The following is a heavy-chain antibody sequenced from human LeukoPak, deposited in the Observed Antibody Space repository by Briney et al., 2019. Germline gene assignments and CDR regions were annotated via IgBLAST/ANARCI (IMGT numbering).Heavy chain of an antibody. Sequence: APETLSLTCTVSGGSIRSYYWNWIRQPAGKGLEYIGRIYTSGSTNYNPSLKSRVTMSVDTSKNQFSLKLSSVTAADTAVYYCARAYSPSVWGQGTLVTVSS. CDR1: GGSIRSYY. CDR3: ARAYSPSV. D-gene: IGHD5-18*01. J-gene: IGHJ4*02. V-gene: IGHV4-4*07. CDR2: IYTSGST.